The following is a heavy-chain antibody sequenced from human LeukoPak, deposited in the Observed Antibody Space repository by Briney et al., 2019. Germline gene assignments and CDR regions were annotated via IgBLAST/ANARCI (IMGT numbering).Heavy chain of an antibody. CDR3: TRAIQLRYYCYYMDV. CDR2: IRSKAYGGTT. J-gene: IGHJ6*03. CDR1: GFTFGDYA. D-gene: IGHD5-18*01. V-gene: IGHV3-49*04. Sequence: GGSLRLSCTASGFTFGDYAMSWVRQAPGKGLEWVGFIRSKAYGGTTEYAASVKGRFTISRDDSKSIAYLQMNSLKTEDTAVYYCTRAIQLRYYCYYMDVWGKGTTVTISS.